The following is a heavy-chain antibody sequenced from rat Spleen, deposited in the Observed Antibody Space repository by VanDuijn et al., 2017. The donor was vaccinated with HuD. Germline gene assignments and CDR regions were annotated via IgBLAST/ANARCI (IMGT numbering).Heavy chain of an antibody. D-gene: IGHD1-9*01. CDR3: ARQDYGYNYDY. CDR1: GFTFNYHY. CDR2: ITYEGSST. J-gene: IGHJ2*01. V-gene: IGHV5-22*01. Sequence: EVQVVDSGVCPEQPGRSLKLTCAASGFTFNYHYMAWVRQAPKKGLEWVASITYEGSSTYNGDSVKGRFTISRDNAKSTLYLQINSLRSEDTATYYCARQDYGYNYDYWGQGVMVTVSS.